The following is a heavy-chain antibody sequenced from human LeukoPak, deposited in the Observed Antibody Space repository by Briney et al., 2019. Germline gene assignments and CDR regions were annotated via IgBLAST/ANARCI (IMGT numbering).Heavy chain of an antibody. CDR2: ISGSGGST. J-gene: IGHJ6*02. CDR3: ARDLRPPVAAMVIRYGMDV. Sequence: GGSLKLSCAASGCTFSSYAMSWVRQAPGKGLEWVSAISGSGGSTYYADSVKGRFTISRDNAKNSLYLQMNSLRAEDTAVYYCARDLRPPVAAMVIRYGMDVWGQGTTVTVSS. D-gene: IGHD5-18*01. V-gene: IGHV3-23*01. CDR1: GCTFSSYA.